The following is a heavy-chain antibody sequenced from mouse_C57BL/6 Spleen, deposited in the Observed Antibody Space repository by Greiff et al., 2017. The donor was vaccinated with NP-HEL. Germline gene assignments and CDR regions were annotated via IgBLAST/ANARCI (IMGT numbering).Heavy chain of an antibody. CDR1: GYTFTSYW. CDR2: IDPNSGGT. CDR3: ARDRYYGSSYRDYAMDY. Sequence: QVQLQQPGAELVKPGASVKLSCKASGYTFTSYWMHWVKQRPGRGLEWIGRIDPNSGGTKYNEKFKSKATLTVDKPSSTAYQQLSSLTSEDSAVYYCARDRYYGSSYRDYAMDYWGQGTSVTVSS. D-gene: IGHD1-1*01. V-gene: IGHV1-72*01. J-gene: IGHJ4*01.